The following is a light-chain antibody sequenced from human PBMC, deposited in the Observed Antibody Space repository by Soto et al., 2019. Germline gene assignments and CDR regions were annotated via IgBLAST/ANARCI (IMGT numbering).Light chain of an antibody. V-gene: IGKV1-39*01. Sequence: DIQMTQSPSSLSASVGDRVTITCRASQSISSYFNWYQQQPGKAPKLLIYAASSLQSGAPSRFSGSGAGSDFTLTSSSLQPEDFATYYRQQSYSTPITFGQGTRLEIK. CDR1: QSISSY. J-gene: IGKJ5*01. CDR2: AAS. CDR3: QQSYSTPIT.